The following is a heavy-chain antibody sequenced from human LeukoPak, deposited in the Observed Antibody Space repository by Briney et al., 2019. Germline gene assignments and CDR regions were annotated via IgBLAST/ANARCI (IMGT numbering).Heavy chain of an antibody. CDR1: GYTFTTYA. CDR2: INGDNGDT. D-gene: IGHD6-19*01. V-gene: IGHV1-3*03. J-gene: IGHJ4*02. Sequence: ASVKVSCKTSGYTFTTYAMHWVRQAPGQRLEWMGCINGDNGDTQYSQKFQGRVTITRDTSASTAYMELSSLTSEDMAVFYCARGGPDSSGWILDYWGQGVLVSVSS. CDR3: ARGGPDSSGWILDY.